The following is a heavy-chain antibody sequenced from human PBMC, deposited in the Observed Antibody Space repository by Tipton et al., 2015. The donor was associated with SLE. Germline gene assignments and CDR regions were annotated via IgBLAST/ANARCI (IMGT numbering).Heavy chain of an antibody. D-gene: IGHD1-26*01. Sequence: GSLRLSCAASGFTFDDYTMHWVRQAPGKGLEWVSLITWDGAFTYYADSVKGRFTISRDNSKNSLYLQMNSLRSEDTALYYCATTGTYLYYFDYWGQGTLVTVSS. V-gene: IGHV3-43*01. CDR3: ATTGTYLYYFDY. CDR1: GFTFDDYT. J-gene: IGHJ4*02. CDR2: ITWDGAFT.